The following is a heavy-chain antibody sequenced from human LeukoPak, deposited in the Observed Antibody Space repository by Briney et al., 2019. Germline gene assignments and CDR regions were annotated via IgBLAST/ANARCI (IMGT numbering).Heavy chain of an antibody. CDR3: AHGELGGDYFDY. V-gene: IGHV2-5*02. J-gene: IGHJ4*02. Sequence: SGPTLVKPTQTLTLTCSFSGFSLSTSGVGVGWIRQPPGKALEWLALIYWDDDKRYSPSLKSRLTITKDTSKNQVVLTMTNMGPVDTATYYCAHGELGGDYFDYWGQGTLVTVSS. CDR2: IYWDDDK. CDR1: GFSLSTSGVG. D-gene: IGHD1-26*01.